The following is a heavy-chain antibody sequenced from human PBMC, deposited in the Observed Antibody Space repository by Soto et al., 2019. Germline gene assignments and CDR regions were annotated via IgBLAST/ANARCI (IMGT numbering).Heavy chain of an antibody. CDR3: ARDRITMIVDALDY. V-gene: IGHV3-30-3*01. CDR2: ISYDGSNK. J-gene: IGHJ4*02. Sequence: GGSLRLSXAASGFTFSSYAMHWVRQAPGKGLEWVAVISYDGSNKYYADSVKGRFTISRDNSKNTLYLQMNSLRAEDTAVYYCARDRITMIVDALDYWGQGTLVTVSS. D-gene: IGHD3-22*01. CDR1: GFTFSSYA.